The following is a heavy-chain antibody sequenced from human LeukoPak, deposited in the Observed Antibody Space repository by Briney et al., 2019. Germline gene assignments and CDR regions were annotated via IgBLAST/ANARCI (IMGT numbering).Heavy chain of an antibody. D-gene: IGHD6-19*01. J-gene: IGHJ4*02. CDR3: AKDIGQWLGKYYFDY. CDR1: GFTFDDYA. CDR2: ISWNSGSI. V-gene: IGHV3-9*01. Sequence: GRSLTLSCAASGFTFDDYAMHWLRQAPGKGLEWVSDISWNSGSIGYADSVKGRFTISRDNAKNSLYLQMNSLRAEDTALYYCAKDIGQWLGKYYFDYWGQGTLVTVSS.